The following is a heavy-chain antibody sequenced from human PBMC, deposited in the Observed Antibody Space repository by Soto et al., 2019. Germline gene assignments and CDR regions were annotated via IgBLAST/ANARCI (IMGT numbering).Heavy chain of an antibody. CDR3: ARESEDLTSNFDY. Sequence: GGSLRLSCAASGFTFTRYSMNWVRQAPGKGLEWVSSISSTTNYIYYADSMKGRFTVSRDNAKNSVYLEMSSLSAEDTALYYCARESEDLTSNFDYWGQGALVTVSS. V-gene: IGHV3-21*01. CDR2: ISSTTNYI. J-gene: IGHJ4*02. CDR1: GFTFTRYS.